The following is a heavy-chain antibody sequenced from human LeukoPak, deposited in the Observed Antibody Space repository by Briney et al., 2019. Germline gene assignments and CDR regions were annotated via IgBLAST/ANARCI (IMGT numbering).Heavy chain of an antibody. Sequence: SETLSLTCTVSGGSISSYYWSWIRQPPGKGLEWIGYIYYSGSTNYNPPLKSRVTISVDTSKNQFSLKLSSVTAADTAVYYCARATVTTERYYYYYYGMDVWGQGTTVTVSS. J-gene: IGHJ6*02. CDR2: IYYSGST. V-gene: IGHV4-59*01. CDR3: ARATVTTERYYYYYYGMDV. D-gene: IGHD4-17*01. CDR1: GGSISSYY.